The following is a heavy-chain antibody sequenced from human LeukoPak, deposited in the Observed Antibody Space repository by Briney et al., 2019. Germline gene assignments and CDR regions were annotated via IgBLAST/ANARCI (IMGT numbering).Heavy chain of an antibody. J-gene: IGHJ3*02. V-gene: IGHV4-59*12. D-gene: IGHD6-19*01. Sequence: PSETLSLTCTVSGDSLSRSSWSWIRQSPGGGLEWIGYMFYGGTTNHNPSLKGRVTMSVDASKNQFSLKLSSVTAADTAVYYCARDLPHSSGHDAFDIWGQGAMVTVSS. CDR3: ARDLPHSSGHDAFDI. CDR2: MFYGGTT. CDR1: GDSLSRSS.